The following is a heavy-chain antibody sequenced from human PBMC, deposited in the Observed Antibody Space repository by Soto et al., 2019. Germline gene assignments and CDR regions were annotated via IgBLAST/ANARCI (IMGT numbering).Heavy chain of an antibody. CDR1: GYTFTSYG. CDR3: ARDEMSKTYYDFWSGYYRAPNDAFDI. V-gene: IGHV1-18*04. Sequence: ASVKVSCKASGYTFTSYGISWVRQAPGQGLEWMGWISAYNGNTNYAQKLQGRVTMTTDTSTSTAYMEPRSLRSDDTAVYYCARDEMSKTYYDFWSGYYRAPNDAFDIWGQGTMVTVSS. D-gene: IGHD3-3*01. J-gene: IGHJ3*02. CDR2: ISAYNGNT.